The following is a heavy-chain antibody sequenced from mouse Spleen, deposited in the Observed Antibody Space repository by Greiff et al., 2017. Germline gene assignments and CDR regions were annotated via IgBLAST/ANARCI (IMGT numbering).Heavy chain of an antibody. CDR2: IDPENGNT. J-gene: IGHJ4*01. D-gene: IGHD2-1*01. CDR3: ARGIYYGNYNAMDY. CDR1: GFNIKDYY. Sequence: VQLQQSGAELVRPGALVKLSCKASGFNIKDYYMHWVKQRPEQGLEWIGWIDPENGNTIYDPKFQGKASITADTSSNTAYLQLSSLTSEDTAVYYCARGIYYGNYNAMDYWGQGTSVTVSS. V-gene: IGHV14-1*02.